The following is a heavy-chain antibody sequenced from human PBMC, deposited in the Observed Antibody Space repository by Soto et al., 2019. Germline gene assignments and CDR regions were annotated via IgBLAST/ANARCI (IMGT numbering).Heavy chain of an antibody. CDR2: INGDGSTT. CDR3: ARGSGVGDY. D-gene: IGHD1-26*01. J-gene: IGHJ4*02. CDR1: GFSFSSYW. V-gene: IGHV3-74*01. Sequence: EVQLVESGGGLVQPGGSLRLSCAASGFSFSSYWMHWVRQIPGKGLVWVSRINGDGSTTNYADFVKGRFTTSRDNAKNMQYLQMNSLRAEDTAVYYCARGSGVGDYWGQGILVTVSS.